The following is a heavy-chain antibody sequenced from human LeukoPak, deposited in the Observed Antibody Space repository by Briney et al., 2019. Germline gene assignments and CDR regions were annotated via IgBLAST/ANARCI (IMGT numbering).Heavy chain of an antibody. CDR1: GDSINSGGYF. V-gene: IGHV4-31*03. CDR3: TRDGPRSSGYPDN. J-gene: IGHJ4*02. D-gene: IGHD3-22*01. CDR2: IYYSGST. Sequence: SETLSLTCTVSGDSINSGGYFWSWIRQHPGKGLEWIGYIYYSGSTYYNPSLKSRVTISVDTSKNQFSLKLSSVTAADTAVYYCTRDGPRSSGYPDNRGQGTLVTVSS.